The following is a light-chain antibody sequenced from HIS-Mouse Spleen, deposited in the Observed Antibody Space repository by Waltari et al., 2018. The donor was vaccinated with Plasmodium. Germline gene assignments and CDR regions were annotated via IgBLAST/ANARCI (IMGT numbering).Light chain of an antibody. CDR1: NIGSKS. CDR2: DDS. V-gene: IGLV3-21*02. Sequence: SYVLTQPPSVSVAPGQTARITCGGNNIGSKSVHWYQQKPGQAPVLFVYDDSARPSGIPERFAGSNAGNTATLTISRGEAGEEADYYCQVWDSSSDHPVFGGGTKLTVL. J-gene: IGLJ2*01. CDR3: QVWDSSSDHPV.